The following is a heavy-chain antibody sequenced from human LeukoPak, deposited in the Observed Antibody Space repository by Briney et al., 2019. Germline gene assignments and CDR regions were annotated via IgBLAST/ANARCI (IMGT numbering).Heavy chain of an antibody. D-gene: IGHD4-17*01. V-gene: IGHV3-48*03. CDR2: ISSSGSTI. CDR1: GFTFSSYE. CDR3: ARGYGDYQTNFDY. Sequence: QPGGSLRLSCAASGFTFSSYEMNWVRQAPGKGLEWVSYISSSGSTIYYADSVKGRFTISRDNSKNTLYLQMNSLRAEDTAVYYCARGYGDYQTNFDYWGQGTLVTVSS. J-gene: IGHJ4*02.